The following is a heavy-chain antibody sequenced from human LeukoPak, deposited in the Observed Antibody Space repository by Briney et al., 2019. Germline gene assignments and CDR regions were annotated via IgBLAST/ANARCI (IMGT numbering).Heavy chain of an antibody. CDR3: AKGKRIQLWLTFDY. Sequence: GRSLRPSCAASGFTFDDYAMHWVRQAPGKGLEWVSGISWNSGSIGYADSVKGRFTISRDNAKNSLYLQMNSLRAEDTALYYCAKGKRIQLWLTFDYWGQGTLVTVSS. J-gene: IGHJ4*02. V-gene: IGHV3-9*01. CDR1: GFTFDDYA. D-gene: IGHD5-18*01. CDR2: ISWNSGSI.